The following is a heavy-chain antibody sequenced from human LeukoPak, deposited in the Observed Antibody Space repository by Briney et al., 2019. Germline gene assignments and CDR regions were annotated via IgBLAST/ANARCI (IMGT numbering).Heavy chain of an antibody. Sequence: SSETLSLTCTVSGGSISSYYWSWIRQPPGKGLEWIGYIYYSGSTNYNPSLKSRVTISVDTSKNQFSLKLSSVTAADTAVYYCARVRMEMATIGRFDYWGQGTLVTVSS. D-gene: IGHD5-24*01. J-gene: IGHJ4*02. CDR3: ARVRMEMATIGRFDY. CDR1: GGSISSYY. V-gene: IGHV4-59*12. CDR2: IYYSGST.